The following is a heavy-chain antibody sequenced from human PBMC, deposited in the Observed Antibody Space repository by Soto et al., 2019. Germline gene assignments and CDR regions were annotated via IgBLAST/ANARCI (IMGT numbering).Heavy chain of an antibody. J-gene: IGHJ6*02. CDR1: VGTFSSYA. CDR3: ARDREGDIVVVTAAIRWNYYYGMDV. V-gene: IGHV1-69*01. D-gene: IGHD2-2*02. Sequence: QVQLVQSGAEVKKPGSSVKVSCKASVGTFSSYAISWVRQAPGQGLEWMGGIIPIFCTANYAQKFQGRVTITADESTSTAYMELSSLRSEDTAVYYCARDREGDIVVVTAAIRWNYYYGMDVWGQGPKVTVSS. CDR2: IIPIFCTA.